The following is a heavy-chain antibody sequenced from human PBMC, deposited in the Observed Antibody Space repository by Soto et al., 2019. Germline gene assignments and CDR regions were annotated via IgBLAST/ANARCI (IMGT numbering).Heavy chain of an antibody. D-gene: IGHD4-4*01. CDR2: ISGSGGST. J-gene: IGHJ4*02. CDR1: GFTFSSYA. Sequence: GGSLRLSCAASGFTFSSYAMSWVRQAPGKGLEWVSVISGSGGSTNYADSVKGQFAISRDNSRNTLYLQMNSLRAEDTDVYYCAKVYTVDHPIFDNWGQGTLVTVSS. CDR3: AKVYTVDHPIFDN. V-gene: IGHV3-23*01.